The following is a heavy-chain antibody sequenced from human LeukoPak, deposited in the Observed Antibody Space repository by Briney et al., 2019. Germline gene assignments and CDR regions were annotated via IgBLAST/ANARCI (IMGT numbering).Heavy chain of an antibody. CDR1: IGSFSGYY. Sequence: SETLSLTCAVYIGSFSGYYWSWIRQTPGKGLEWIGEINHSGSTYHNPSLESRVTISVDPSKNQFSLNLHSVTAADTAVYYCARGVTSALSYYDGMDVWGQGTTVTVSS. J-gene: IGHJ6*02. V-gene: IGHV4-34*01. CDR3: ARGVTSALSYYDGMDV. CDR2: INHSGST. D-gene: IGHD2/OR15-2a*01.